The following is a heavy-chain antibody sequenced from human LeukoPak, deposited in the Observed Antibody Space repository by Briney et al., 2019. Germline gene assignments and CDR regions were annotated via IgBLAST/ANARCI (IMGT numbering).Heavy chain of an antibody. CDR3: AREGVATTFDY. CDR2: IYYSGST. V-gene: IGHV4-59*01. Sequence: PSETLSLTCTVSGGSISSYYWSWIRQPPGKGLEWIGYIYYSGSTNYNPSLKSRVTISVDTSKNQFSLKLSPVTAADTAVYYCAREGVATTFDYWGQGTLVTVSS. D-gene: IGHD5-12*01. CDR1: GGSISSYY. J-gene: IGHJ4*02.